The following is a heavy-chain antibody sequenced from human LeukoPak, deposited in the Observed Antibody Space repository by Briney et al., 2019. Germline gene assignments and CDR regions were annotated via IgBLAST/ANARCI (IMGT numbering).Heavy chain of an antibody. CDR2: ISHIGRT. Sequence: ASETLSLTCAVSGDSFSSHYWTWIRQSPGTGLEWIGSISHIGRTNYNPSLKSRVTISIDTSKNQFSLKLRSVTAADTAVYYCARDLVTVTKGFDIWGQGTMVSVSS. CDR3: ARDLVTVTKGFDI. D-gene: IGHD4-17*01. CDR1: GDSFSSHY. V-gene: IGHV4-59*11. J-gene: IGHJ3*02.